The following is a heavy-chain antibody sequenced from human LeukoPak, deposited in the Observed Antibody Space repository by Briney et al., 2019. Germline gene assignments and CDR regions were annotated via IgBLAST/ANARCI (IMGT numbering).Heavy chain of an antibody. CDR3: ARAIINNWNYRVTPLGY. J-gene: IGHJ4*02. CDR2: MNPNSGKT. CDR1: GYTFTSYD. Sequence: ASVKVSCKASGYTFTSYDINWVRQATGQGLEWMGWMNPNSGKTGYAQKFQGRVTMTRNTCISTAYMELSSLRSEDTAVYYCARAIINNWNYRVTPLGYWGQGTLVTVSS. D-gene: IGHD1-7*01. V-gene: IGHV1-8*01.